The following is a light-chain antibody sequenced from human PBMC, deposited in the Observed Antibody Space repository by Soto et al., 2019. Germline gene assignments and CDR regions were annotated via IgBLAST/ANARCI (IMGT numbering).Light chain of an antibody. Sequence: EIVLTQSPATLSLSPGERATLSCRASQSVSSYLAWYQQKPGQAPRLLIYDASNRATGIPARFSGSGSGTDFPLPISSLEPEDFAVYYCQPRSNWPLTFGQGTKVEIK. J-gene: IGKJ1*01. CDR2: DAS. CDR3: QPRSNWPLT. CDR1: QSVSSY. V-gene: IGKV3-11*01.